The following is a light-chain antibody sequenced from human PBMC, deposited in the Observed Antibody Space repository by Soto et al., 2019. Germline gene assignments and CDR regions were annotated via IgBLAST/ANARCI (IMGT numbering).Light chain of an antibody. CDR2: EVS. V-gene: IGLV2-8*01. Sequence: QSALTQPPSASGSPGQSVTISCTGTSSDVGGYDYVAWYQQHPGKAPKLMIYEVSKRPSGVPDRFSGSKSGNTASLTVSGLQAEDEADYYCSSNAGTSNVLFGGGTKLTVL. CDR3: SSNAGTSNVL. CDR1: SSDVGGYDY. J-gene: IGLJ2*01.